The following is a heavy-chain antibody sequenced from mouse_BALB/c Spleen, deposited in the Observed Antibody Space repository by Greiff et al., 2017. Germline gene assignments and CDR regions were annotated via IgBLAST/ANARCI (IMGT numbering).Heavy chain of an antibody. CDR3: ARYPFGY. J-gene: IGHJ2*01. CDR1: GFNIKDTY. Sequence: EVMLVESGAELVKPGASVKLSCTASGFNIKDTYMHWVKQRPEQGLEWIGRIDPANGNTKYDPKFQGKATITADTSSNTAYLQLSSLTSEDTAVYYCARYPFGYWGQGTTLTVSS. V-gene: IGHV14-3*02. CDR2: IDPANGNT.